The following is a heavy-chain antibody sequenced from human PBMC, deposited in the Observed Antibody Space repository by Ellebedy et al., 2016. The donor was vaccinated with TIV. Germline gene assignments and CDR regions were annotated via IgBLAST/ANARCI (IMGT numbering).Heavy chain of an antibody. D-gene: IGHD3-22*01. V-gene: IGHV3-23*01. Sequence: GESLKISCAASGFTFSSYAMSWVRQAHGKGLEWVSALGGSGGSTYYADSVKRRFTISRDNSKNKLYLQMNSLRAEDTAVYYCAKEKYGRNGYYDYWGQGTLVTVAS. CDR3: AKEKYGRNGYYDY. J-gene: IGHJ4*02. CDR1: GFTFSSYA. CDR2: LGGSGGST.